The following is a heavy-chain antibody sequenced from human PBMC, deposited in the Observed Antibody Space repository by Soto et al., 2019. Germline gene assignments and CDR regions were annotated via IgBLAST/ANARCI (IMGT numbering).Heavy chain of an antibody. CDR1: GVTLSNYA. Sequence: PXGSLRLSCAAYGVTLSNYAMTWVRQAPGRGLEWVSTISDSGSNTYYADSVMGRFTISRDNSKNTLNLQMNSLRAEDTAVYYCAKFAAAAYCSSTSCSDSWGQGTLATVSS. CDR2: ISDSGSNT. J-gene: IGHJ4*02. V-gene: IGHV3-23*01. CDR3: AKFAAAAYCSSTSCSDS. D-gene: IGHD2-2*01.